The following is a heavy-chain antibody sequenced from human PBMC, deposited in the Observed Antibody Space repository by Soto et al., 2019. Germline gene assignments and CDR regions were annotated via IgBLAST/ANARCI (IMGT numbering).Heavy chain of an antibody. Sequence: EVQLVESGGGLVQPGESLNLSCAASGFTFSASGMHWVRQASGKGLXXVGRIRSKANNYGTAYAASVKGRFTISRDXXXXXXXXXMNSLKTEDTAVYYCTSTPAVAGTLAWGQGTLVTVSS. CDR1: GFTFSASG. D-gene: IGHD6-19*01. V-gene: IGHV3-73*02. CDR3: TSTPAVAGTLA. J-gene: IGHJ4*02. CDR2: IRSKANNYGT.